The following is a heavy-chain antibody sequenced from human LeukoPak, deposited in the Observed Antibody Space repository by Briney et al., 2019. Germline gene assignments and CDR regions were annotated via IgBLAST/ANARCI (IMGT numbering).Heavy chain of an antibody. V-gene: IGHV1-24*01. CDR1: GHTLTGLA. Sequence: GASVKASCKVSGHTLTGLAMHWVRQGTGKGLEWMGGSDPEDGETIYAQKFKGRVTMTEDTATDTAYMELRSLRSEDTAVYYCAYRPPGDESFDIWGQGTLVTVSS. CDR2: SDPEDGET. CDR3: AYRPPGDESFDI. D-gene: IGHD3-16*01. J-gene: IGHJ3*02.